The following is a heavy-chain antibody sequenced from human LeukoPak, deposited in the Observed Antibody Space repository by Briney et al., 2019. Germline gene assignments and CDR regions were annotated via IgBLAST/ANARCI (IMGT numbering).Heavy chain of an antibody. CDR3: ARGPPGVPAAKEYFQH. Sequence: ASVKVSCKASGYTFTSYYMHWVRQAPGQGLEWMGIINPSGGSTSYAQKFQGRVTMTRDMSTSTVYMELSSLRSEDMAVYYCARGPPGVPAAKEYFQHWGQGTLVTVSS. D-gene: IGHD2-2*01. CDR2: INPSGGST. V-gene: IGHV1-46*01. CDR1: GYTFTSYY. J-gene: IGHJ1*01.